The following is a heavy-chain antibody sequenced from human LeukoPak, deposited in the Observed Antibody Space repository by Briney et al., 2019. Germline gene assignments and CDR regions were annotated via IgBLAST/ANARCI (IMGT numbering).Heavy chain of an antibody. Sequence: PSQTLSLTCTVSGGSISSGGYYWSWIRQHPGKGLEWIGYIYYSGSTYYNPSLKSRVTISVDTSKNQFSLKLSSVTAADTAVYYCARHGSVESRLPIVVGPAAPSWYFDLWGRGTLVTVSS. V-gene: IGHV4-31*03. CDR2: IYYSGST. CDR3: ARHGSVESRLPIVVGPAAPSWYFDL. D-gene: IGHD2-2*01. CDR1: GGSISSGGYY. J-gene: IGHJ2*01.